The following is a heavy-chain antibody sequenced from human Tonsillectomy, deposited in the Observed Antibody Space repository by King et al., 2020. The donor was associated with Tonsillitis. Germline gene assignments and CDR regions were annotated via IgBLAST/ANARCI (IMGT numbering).Heavy chain of an antibody. Sequence: QLVQSGGGLVQPGGSLRLSCAASGFTLNYYAMTWVRQAPGKGLEWVSVITGSGGKTYYRDSVKGRFTISKDDSKNTLWLQMNSLRAEDTSIYYCAKTIGHSYGLDSWAQGTLVTVSS. J-gene: IGHJ1*01. CDR1: GFTLNYYA. CDR2: ITGSGGKT. V-gene: IGHV3-23*04. D-gene: IGHD5-18*01. CDR3: AKTIGHSYGLDS.